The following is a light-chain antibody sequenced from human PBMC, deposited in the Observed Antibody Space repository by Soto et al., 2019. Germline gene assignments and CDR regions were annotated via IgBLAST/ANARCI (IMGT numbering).Light chain of an antibody. J-gene: IGLJ3*02. CDR3: CSFAGSPWV. V-gene: IGLV2-23*02. Sequence: QSALTQPASVSGSPGQSITISCSGTGSDVGSYNLVSWYKHHPVKAPKLIIYQVTKRPSGVSNRFSGYKSGNTASLTISGLQSADEADYYCCSFAGSPWVFGGGTKLTVL. CDR2: QVT. CDR1: GSDVGSYNL.